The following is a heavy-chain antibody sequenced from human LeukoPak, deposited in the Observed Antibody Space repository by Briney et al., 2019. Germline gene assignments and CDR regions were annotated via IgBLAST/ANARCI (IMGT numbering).Heavy chain of an antibody. J-gene: IGHJ5*02. CDR1: GYTFTSYG. CDR3: ARARPIYGSESNPDWFDP. D-gene: IGHD3-10*01. CDR2: ISAYNGNT. V-gene: IGHV1-18*01. Sequence: GASVKVSCKASGYTFTSYGISWVRQAPGQGLECMGWISAYNGNTNNAQKLQGRVTMTTDTSTSTAYMELRSLRSDDTAVYYCARARPIYGSESNPDWFDPWGQGTLVTVSS.